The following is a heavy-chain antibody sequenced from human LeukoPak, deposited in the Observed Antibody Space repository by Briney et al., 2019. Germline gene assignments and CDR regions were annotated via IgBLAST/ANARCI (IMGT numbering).Heavy chain of an antibody. CDR1: GGSISSGGYY. Sequence: SETLSLTCTVSGGSISSGGYYWSWIRQHPGKGLEWIGYIYYSGSTYYNPPLKSRVTISVDTSKNQFSLKLSSVTAADTAVYHCARGGGSGSREFDYWGQGTLVTVSS. CDR3: ARGGGSGSREFDY. J-gene: IGHJ4*02. CDR2: IYYSGST. V-gene: IGHV4-31*03. D-gene: IGHD1-26*01.